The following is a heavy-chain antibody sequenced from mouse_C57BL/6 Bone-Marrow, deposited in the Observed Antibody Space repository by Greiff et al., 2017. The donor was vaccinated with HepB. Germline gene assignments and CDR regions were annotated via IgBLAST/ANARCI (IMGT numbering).Heavy chain of an antibody. CDR2: IWRGGST. J-gene: IGHJ1*03. Sequence: QVQLKESGPGLVQPSQSLSITCTVSGFSLTSYGVHWVRQSPGKGLEWLGVIWRGGSTDYNAAFMSRMSITKDNSKSQVFFKMNSLQADDTAIYYCAKNSLYYDPTGYFDVWGTGTTVTVSS. D-gene: IGHD2-4*01. CDR1: GFSLTSYG. CDR3: AKNSLYYDPTGYFDV. V-gene: IGHV2-5*01.